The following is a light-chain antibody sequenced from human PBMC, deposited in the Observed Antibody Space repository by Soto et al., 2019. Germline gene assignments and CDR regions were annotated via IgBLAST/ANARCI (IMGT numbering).Light chain of an antibody. J-gene: IGKJ5*01. CDR1: QSLVHSDGIAY. CDR3: MQGPHWPIT. V-gene: IGKV2-30*02. Sequence: DVVMTQSPLSLPVTLGQPASISCRSNQSLVHSDGIAYFSWFQQRPGRPPRRLIYKVSNGDTGVPARFCGSGSGTDVALKISRVEAEDVGVYYCMQGPHWPITFGQGTRLEIK. CDR2: KVS.